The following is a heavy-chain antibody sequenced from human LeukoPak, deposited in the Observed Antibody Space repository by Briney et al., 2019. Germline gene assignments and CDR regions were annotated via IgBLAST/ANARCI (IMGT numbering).Heavy chain of an antibody. Sequence: GGSLRLSCAASGFTFTSFWISWVRQAPGKGLEWVANIKTDGSEKYYVDSVKGRFTISRDNAKNSAYLQMNSLRVEDTAMYYCVRGDTYYYDSSGVLGDYWGQGTLVTVSS. CDR3: VRGDTYYYDSSGVLGDY. D-gene: IGHD3-22*01. V-gene: IGHV3-7*01. CDR1: GFTFTSFW. J-gene: IGHJ4*02. CDR2: IKTDGSEK.